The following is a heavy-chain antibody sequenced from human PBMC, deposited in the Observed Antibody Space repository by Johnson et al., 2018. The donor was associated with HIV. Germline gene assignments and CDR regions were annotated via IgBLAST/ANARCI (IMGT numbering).Heavy chain of an antibody. CDR1: GFTVSSNY. D-gene: IGHD4-17*01. CDR3: TTVTVTYRTFDI. CDR2: IKSKTDGGTT. Sequence: EQLVESGGGLIQPGGSLRLSCAASGFTVSSNYMSWVRQAPGKGLEWVGRIKSKTDGGTTDYAAPVKGRFTISRDDSKNMLYLQMNSLKTEDTAVYYCTTVTVTYRTFDIWGQGTMVTISA. V-gene: IGHV3-15*01. J-gene: IGHJ3*02.